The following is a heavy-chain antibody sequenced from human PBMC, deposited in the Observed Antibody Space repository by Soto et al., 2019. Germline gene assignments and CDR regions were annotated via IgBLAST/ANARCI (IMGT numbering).Heavy chain of an antibody. V-gene: IGHV3-15*07. CDR3: TGLWFGEIYNY. CDR2: IKNKNDGGTT. CDR1: GFSFKNAW. J-gene: IGHJ4*01. Sequence: EVELVESGGGLVKPGGSLTLSCAASGFSFKNAWMNWVRQAPGKGLEWVGRIKNKNDGGTTDYAAFVQGRFTISRDGSENTLYLHMNGLKTEDTGVYFCTGLWFGEIYNYWGQGSLVTVSS. D-gene: IGHD3-10*01.